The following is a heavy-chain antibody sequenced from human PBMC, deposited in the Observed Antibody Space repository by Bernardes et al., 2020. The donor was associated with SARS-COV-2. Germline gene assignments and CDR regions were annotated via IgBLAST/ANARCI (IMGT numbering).Heavy chain of an antibody. CDR1: GYTFTGYY. J-gene: IGHJ4*02. V-gene: IGHV1-2*02. Sequence: ASVKVSCKASGYTFTGYYMHWVRQAPGQGLEWMGWINPNSGGTNYAQKFQGRVTMTRDTSISTAYMELSRLRSDDTAVYYCARGFGVVVPAAIAYWGQGALVTVSS. D-gene: IGHD2-2*02. CDR3: ARGFGVVVPAAIAY. CDR2: INPNSGGT.